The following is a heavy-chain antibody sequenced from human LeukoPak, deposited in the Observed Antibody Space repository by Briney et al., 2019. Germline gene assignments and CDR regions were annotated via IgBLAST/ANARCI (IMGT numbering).Heavy chain of an antibody. CDR2: IYYSGST. CDR3: ARRGYCSGGSRYGAFDI. Sequence: PSETLSLTCTVSGGSISSYYWSWIRQPPGKGLEWIGYIYYSGSTNYNPSLKSRVTISVDTSKDQFSLKLSSVTAADTAVYYCARRGYCSGGSRYGAFDIWGQGTMVTVSS. CDR1: GGSISSYY. J-gene: IGHJ3*02. V-gene: IGHV4-59*08. D-gene: IGHD2-15*01.